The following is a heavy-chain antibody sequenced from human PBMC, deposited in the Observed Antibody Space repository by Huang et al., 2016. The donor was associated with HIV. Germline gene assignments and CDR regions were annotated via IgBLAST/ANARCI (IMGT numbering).Heavy chain of an antibody. V-gene: IGHV3-30*18. J-gene: IGHJ4*02. CDR3: AKESRWFSDFDH. CDR1: GFKLSGFG. Sequence: QVHLVESGGGVVQPGGSLRLSCAASGFKLSGFGLHWVRQAPGKGLEWGAVISYDGRSKLYTESVKGRFTISRDNSDNTLSLQMKGLRPDDTAVYYCAKESRWFSDFDHWGQGVLVSVSS. CDR2: ISYDGRSK. D-gene: IGHD2-15*01.